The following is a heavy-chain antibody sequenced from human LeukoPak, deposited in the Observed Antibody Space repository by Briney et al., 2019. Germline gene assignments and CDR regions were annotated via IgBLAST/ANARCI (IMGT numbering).Heavy chain of an antibody. V-gene: IGHV1-2*02. CDR2: INPNSGGT. CDR1: GYTFTSYG. CDR3: ARREGYSYGYDH. D-gene: IGHD5-18*01. Sequence: GASVKVSCKASGYTFTSYGISWVRQAPGQGLEWMGWINPNSGGTNYAQKFQGRVTMTRDTSISTAYMELSRLRSDDTAVYYCARREGYSYGYDHWGQGTLVTVSS. J-gene: IGHJ5*02.